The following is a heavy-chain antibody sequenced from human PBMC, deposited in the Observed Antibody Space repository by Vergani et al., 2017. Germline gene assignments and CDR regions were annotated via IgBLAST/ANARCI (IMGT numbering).Heavy chain of an antibody. CDR1: GFTFSDYY. Sequence: QVQLVESGGGLVKPGGSLRLSCAASGFTFSDYYMSWIRQAPGKGLEWVSYISSSSSYTNYADSVKGRFTISRDNAKNSLYLQMNSLRAEDTAVYYCARVVSSSWYVSYYYGMDVWGQGTTVTVSS. CDR2: ISSSSSYT. V-gene: IGHV3-11*05. J-gene: IGHJ6*02. D-gene: IGHD6-13*01. CDR3: ARVVSSSWYVSYYYGMDV.